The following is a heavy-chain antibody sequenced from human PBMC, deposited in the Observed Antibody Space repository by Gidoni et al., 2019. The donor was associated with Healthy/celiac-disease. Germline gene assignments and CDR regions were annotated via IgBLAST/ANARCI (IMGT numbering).Heavy chain of an antibody. V-gene: IGHV3-7*01. Sequence: EVQLVESGGGLVQPGGSLRLSCAASGFTFSSYWMSWVRQAPGKGLEWVANIKQDGSEKYYVDSVKGRFTISRDNAKNSLYLQMNSLRAEDTAVYYCARGEYDFWSGYYLPGGVWGQGTLVTVSS. CDR1: GFTFSSYW. J-gene: IGHJ4*02. CDR3: ARGEYDFWSGYYLPGGV. D-gene: IGHD3-3*01. CDR2: IKQDGSEK.